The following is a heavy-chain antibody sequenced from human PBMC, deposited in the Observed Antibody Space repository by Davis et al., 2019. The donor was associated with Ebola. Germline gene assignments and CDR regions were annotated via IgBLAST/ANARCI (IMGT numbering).Heavy chain of an antibody. D-gene: IGHD2-2*01. CDR3: ARCSGVVVVPAAIFYYYGMDV. J-gene: IGHJ6*02. CDR1: GGSISSSSYY. CDR2: IYYSGST. Sequence: SETLSLTCTVSGGSISSSSYYWGWIRQPPGKGLEWLGSIYYSGSTNYNPSLKSRVTISVDTSKNQFSLKLSSVTAADTAVYYCARCSGVVVVPAAIFYYYGMDVWGQGTTVTVSS. V-gene: IGHV4-39*01.